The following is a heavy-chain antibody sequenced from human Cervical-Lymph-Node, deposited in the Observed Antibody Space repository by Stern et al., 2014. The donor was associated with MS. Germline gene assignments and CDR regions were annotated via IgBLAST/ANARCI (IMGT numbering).Heavy chain of an antibody. CDR2: VNPTDGRT. J-gene: IGHJ1*01. CDR3: ANPLPYAN. D-gene: IGHD4-17*01. CDR1: GDTFASYP. Sequence: QVQLVQSGSEVKKPGASVKVSCKASGDTFASYPIHWLRQAPGQGFVWMGIVNPTDGRTTYAQTFKGRVTLTRDTSTRTVYTELSSLRTEDTAMYFCANPLPYANWGQGTRVTVSS. V-gene: IGHV1-46*03.